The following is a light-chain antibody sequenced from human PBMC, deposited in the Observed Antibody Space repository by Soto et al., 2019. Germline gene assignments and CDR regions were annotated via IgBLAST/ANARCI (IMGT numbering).Light chain of an antibody. CDR1: QTVRNNY. CDR3: QQSYSSPWT. Sequence: EFVLTQSPGTLSLSPGERATLSCRASQTVRNNYLAWYQQKPGQAPRLLIYDASSRATGIPDRFSGGGSGTDFALTINRLEPEDFAVYYCQQSYSSPWTFGQGTKVDI. V-gene: IGKV3-20*01. J-gene: IGKJ1*01. CDR2: DAS.